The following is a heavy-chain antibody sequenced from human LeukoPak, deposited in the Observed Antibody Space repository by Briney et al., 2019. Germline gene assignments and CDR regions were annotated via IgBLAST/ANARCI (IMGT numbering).Heavy chain of an antibody. CDR2: IYYSGST. Sequence: PSETLSLTCTVSGGSISSGDYYWSWIRQPPGKGLEWIGYIYYSGSTNYNPSLKSRVTISVDTSKNQFSLKLSSMTAADTAVYYCARNGYSYGKNWFDPWGQGTLVTVSS. D-gene: IGHD5-18*01. CDR3: ARNGYSYGKNWFDP. V-gene: IGHV4-61*08. J-gene: IGHJ5*02. CDR1: GGSISSGDYY.